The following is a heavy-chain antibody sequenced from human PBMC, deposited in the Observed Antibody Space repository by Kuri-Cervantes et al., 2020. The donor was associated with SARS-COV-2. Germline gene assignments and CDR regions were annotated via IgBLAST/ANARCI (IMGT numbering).Heavy chain of an antibody. CDR3: AKDYFSDTSNYFDY. CDR2: IWYDGENE. Sequence: GGSLRLSCVASGFTFSNYVIHWVRQAPGKGLEWVAVIWYDGENEYYAGSVKGRFTISRDNSKNTLYLQVISLRAEDTALYYCAKDYFSDTSNYFDYWGQGALVTVSS. V-gene: IGHV3-33*06. D-gene: IGHD3-3*01. CDR1: GFTFSNYV. J-gene: IGHJ4*02.